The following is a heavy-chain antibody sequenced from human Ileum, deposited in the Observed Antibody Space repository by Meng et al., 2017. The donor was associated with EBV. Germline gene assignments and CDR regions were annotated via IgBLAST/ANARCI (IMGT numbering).Heavy chain of an antibody. D-gene: IGHD3-22*01. V-gene: IGHV4-34*01. CDR1: GGSFGGYY. CDR3: ASHPGGNSQYYSSGDDY. CDR2: INHRGGA. Sequence: QVQLPKWGEGLLNPSETLSLTCAVYGGSFGGYYWSWIRQPPGKGLEWIGEINHRGGAFYNPSLKSRVTMSIDTSKNQFSLKLNSVTAADTAVYYCASHPGGNSQYYSSGDDYWGQGALVTVSS. J-gene: IGHJ4*02.